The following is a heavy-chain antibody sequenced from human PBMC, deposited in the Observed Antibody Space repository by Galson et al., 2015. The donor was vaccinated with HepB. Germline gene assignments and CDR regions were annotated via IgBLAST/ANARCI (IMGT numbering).Heavy chain of an antibody. CDR3: ARLGYSYGYYYYYGMDV. V-gene: IGHV5-51*03. CDR2: IYPGDSDT. D-gene: IGHD5-18*01. J-gene: IGHJ6*02. Sequence: QSGAEVKKPGESLKISCKGSGYSFTSYWIGWVRQMPGKGLEWMGIIYPGDSDTRYSPSFQGQVTISADKSISTAYLQWSSLKASDTAMYYCARLGYSYGYYYYYGMDVWGQGTTVTVSS. CDR1: GYSFTSYW.